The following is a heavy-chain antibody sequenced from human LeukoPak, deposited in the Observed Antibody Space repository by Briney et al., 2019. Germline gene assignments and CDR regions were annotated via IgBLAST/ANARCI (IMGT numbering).Heavy chain of an antibody. J-gene: IGHJ5*02. CDR2: IDISSSST. V-gene: IGHV3-48*04. Sequence: GGSLRLSCVASGFTFSDYTMNWVRQAPGKGLEWISYIDISSSSTYYADSVKGRFTISRDNAKDSLYLQMSSLRAEDTALYYCARGPPLFDPWGQGTLVTVSS. CDR1: GFTFSDYT. CDR3: ARGPPLFDP.